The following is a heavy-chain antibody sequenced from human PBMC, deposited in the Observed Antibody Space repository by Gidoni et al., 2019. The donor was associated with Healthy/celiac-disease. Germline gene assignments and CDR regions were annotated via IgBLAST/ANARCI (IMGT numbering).Heavy chain of an antibody. CDR3: ARGTGYIPDYG. CDR2: IYTSGST. D-gene: IGHD3-10*01. CDR1: GGPISRYY. J-gene: IGHJ4*02. Sequence: QVQLQESGTGLEKPSETLSRTCTVSGGPISRYYWRWIRQPAGKGLEWIGRIYTSGSTNYNPSLKSRVTMSVDTSKNQFALKLSSVTAADTAVYYCARGTGYIPDYGWGQGTLVTVSS. V-gene: IGHV4-4*07.